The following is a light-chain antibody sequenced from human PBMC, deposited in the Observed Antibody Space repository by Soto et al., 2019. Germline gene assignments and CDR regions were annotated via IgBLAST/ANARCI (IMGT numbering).Light chain of an antibody. V-gene: IGKV1-5*03. Sequence: DIQMTQSPSTLSASVGDRVTITCRASQSISSWLAWYQQKPGKAPKLLIYKASTLKSGVPSRFSGSGSGTEFTLTISSLQPDDSATYYCQQYNSYSPTFGQGTKVDIK. CDR3: QQYNSYSPT. J-gene: IGKJ1*01. CDR1: QSISSW. CDR2: KAS.